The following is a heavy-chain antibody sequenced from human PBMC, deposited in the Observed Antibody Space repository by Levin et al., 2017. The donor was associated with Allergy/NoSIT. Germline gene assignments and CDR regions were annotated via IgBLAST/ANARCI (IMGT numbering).Heavy chain of an antibody. CDR2: INQDGSDR. CDR3: AGGFGARG. CDR1: GFSFSSSW. Sequence: GGSLRLSCAASGFSFSSSWMMWVRQAPGKGLEWLASINQDGSDRQYVDPVKGRFIISRDNAKNSLYLQMNSLRVDDTALYYCAGGFGARGWGQGTLVTVSS. J-gene: IGHJ4*02. V-gene: IGHV3-7*01. D-gene: IGHD3-10*01.